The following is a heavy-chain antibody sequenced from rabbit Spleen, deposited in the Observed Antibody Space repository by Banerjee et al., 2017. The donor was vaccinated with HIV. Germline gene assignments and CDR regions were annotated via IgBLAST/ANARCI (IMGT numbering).Heavy chain of an antibody. V-gene: IGHV1S45*01. CDR3: ARDTGSSFSSYGMDL. CDR1: GFSFSSSDY. D-gene: IGHD8-1*01. CDR2: IAGSSSAFT. J-gene: IGHJ6*01. Sequence: QEQLEESGGGLVKPEGSLTLTCTASGFSFSSSDYMCWVRQAPGKGLEWIACIAGSSSAFTYSATWAKGRFTCSKTSSTTVTLQMTSLTVADTATYFCARDTGSSFSSYGMDLWGPGTLVTVS.